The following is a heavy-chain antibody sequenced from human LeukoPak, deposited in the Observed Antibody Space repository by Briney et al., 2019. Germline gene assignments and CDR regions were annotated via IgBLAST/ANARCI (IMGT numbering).Heavy chain of an antibody. J-gene: IGHJ4*02. CDR3: ARGVAVAGLSY. CDR2: IDHSGGT. Sequence: SETLSLTCAVYGGSFSGYYWSWIRQPPGKGLEWIGEIDHSGGTNYNPSLKSRVTISVDTSKNQFSLKLSSVTAADTAVYYCARGVAVAGLSYWGQGTLVTVSS. V-gene: IGHV4-34*01. CDR1: GGSFSGYY. D-gene: IGHD6-19*01.